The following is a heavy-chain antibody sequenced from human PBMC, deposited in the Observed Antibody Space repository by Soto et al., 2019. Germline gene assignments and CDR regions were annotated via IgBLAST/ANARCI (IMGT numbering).Heavy chain of an antibody. Sequence: SETLSLTCTVPGGSISGYYWSWIRQPPGKGLEWIGEINHSGSTNYNPSLKSRVTISVDTSKNQFSLKLSSVTAADTAVYYCARGDSSYYGMDVWGQGTTVTVSS. J-gene: IGHJ6*02. V-gene: IGHV4-34*01. CDR3: ARGDSSYYGMDV. CDR2: INHSGST. CDR1: GGSISGYY.